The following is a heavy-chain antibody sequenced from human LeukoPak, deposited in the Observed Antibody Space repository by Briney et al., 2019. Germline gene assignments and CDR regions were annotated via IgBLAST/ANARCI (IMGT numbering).Heavy chain of an antibody. CDR3: ARGRGYSDY. CDR2: LNPNSGGT. J-gene: IGHJ4*02. Sequence: ASVKVSCKASGGTFSSYAISWVRQAPGQGLEWMGWLNPNSGGTNYAQKFQGRVTMTRDTSISTAYMELSRLRSDDTAVYYCARGRGYSDYWGQGTLVTVSS. CDR1: GGTFSSYA. D-gene: IGHD5-18*01. V-gene: IGHV1-2*02.